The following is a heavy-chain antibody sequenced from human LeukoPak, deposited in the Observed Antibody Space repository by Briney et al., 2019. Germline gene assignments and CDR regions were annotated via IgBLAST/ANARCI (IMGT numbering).Heavy chain of an antibody. CDR2: IYSGGST. CDR3: AVNGDSLQFDY. V-gene: IGHV3-53*01. Sequence: GGSLRLSCAASGFTVSSNYMSWVRQAPGKGLEWVSVIYSGGSTYYADSVKGRFTISRDNSKNTLYLQMNSLRAEDTAVYYCAVNGDSLQFDYWGQGTLVTVSS. J-gene: IGHJ4*02. CDR1: GFTVSSNY. D-gene: IGHD4-17*01.